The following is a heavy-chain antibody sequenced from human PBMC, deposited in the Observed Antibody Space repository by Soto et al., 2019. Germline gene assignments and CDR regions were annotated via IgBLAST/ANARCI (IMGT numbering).Heavy chain of an antibody. CDR3: ARDSPPITMVRGQNYGMDV. CDR2: IKQDGSEK. D-gene: IGHD3-10*01. J-gene: IGHJ6*02. CDR1: GFTFSSYW. V-gene: IGHV3-7*03. Sequence: GGSLRLSSAASGFTFSSYWMSWVRQAPGKGLEWVANIKQDGSEKYYVDSVKGRFTISRDNAKNPLYLQMNSLRAEDTAVYYCARDSPPITMVRGQNYGMDVWGQGTTVTVSS.